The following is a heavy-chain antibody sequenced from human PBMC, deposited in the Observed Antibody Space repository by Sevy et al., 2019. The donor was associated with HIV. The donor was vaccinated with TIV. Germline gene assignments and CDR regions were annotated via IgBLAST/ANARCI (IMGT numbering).Heavy chain of an antibody. J-gene: IGHJ2*01. CDR3: ARAALYSYDSSGSYPNWYFDL. D-gene: IGHD3-22*01. Sequence: SETLSLTCAVSGGSISSNNWWTWVRQPPGKGLEWIGEIYHRGSTNYNPSLKSRVTISVEKSKTQFSLKLTSVTAADTAVYYCARAALYSYDSSGSYPNWYFDLWGRGTLVTVSS. CDR2: IYHRGST. CDR1: GGSISSNNW. V-gene: IGHV4-4*02.